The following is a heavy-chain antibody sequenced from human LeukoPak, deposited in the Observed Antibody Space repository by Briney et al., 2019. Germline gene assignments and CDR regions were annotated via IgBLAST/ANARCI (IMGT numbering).Heavy chain of an antibody. Sequence: SETLSLTCAVYGGSFSGYYWSWIRQPPGKGLEWIGEINHSGSTNYNPSLKSRVTISVDTSKNQFSLKLSSVTAADTAVYYCARGLGIAAAGTYKTSDYWGQGTLVTVSS. CDR1: GGSFSGYY. CDR2: INHSGST. D-gene: IGHD6-13*01. V-gene: IGHV4-34*01. J-gene: IGHJ4*02. CDR3: ARGLGIAAAGTYKTSDY.